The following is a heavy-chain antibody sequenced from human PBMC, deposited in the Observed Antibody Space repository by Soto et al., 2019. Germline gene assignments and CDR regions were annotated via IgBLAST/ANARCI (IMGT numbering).Heavy chain of an antibody. J-gene: IGHJ4*02. CDR3: ARDEGGYSYGISFDY. CDR2: IYSSGST. D-gene: IGHD5-18*01. V-gene: IGHV4-4*07. Sequence: ETLSLTCTVSGGSISSYYCNWIRQPAGKGLEWIGRIYSSGSTIYNPSFNSRVTMSIDTSKNQFSLKLSSVTAADTAVYYCARDEGGYSYGISFDYWGRGTLVTVSS. CDR1: GGSISSYY.